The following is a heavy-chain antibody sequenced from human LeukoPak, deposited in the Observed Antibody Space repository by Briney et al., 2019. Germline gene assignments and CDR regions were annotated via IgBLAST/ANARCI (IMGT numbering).Heavy chain of an antibody. CDR3: AKRYGSGWYGDYYYGMDV. V-gene: IGHV3-23*01. CDR2: ISGSGGST. Sequence: PGGSLRLSCAASGFTFSSYAMSWVRQAPGKGLEWVSAISGSGGSTYYADSVKGRFAISRDNSKNTLYLQMNSLRAEDTAVYYCAKRYGSGWYGDYYYGMDVWGQGTTVTVSS. D-gene: IGHD6-19*01. CDR1: GFTFSSYA. J-gene: IGHJ6*02.